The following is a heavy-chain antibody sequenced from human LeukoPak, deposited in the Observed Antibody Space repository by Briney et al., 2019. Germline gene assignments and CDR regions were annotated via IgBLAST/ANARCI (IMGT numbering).Heavy chain of an antibody. D-gene: IGHD3-16*01. Sequence: GGSLRLSRVASGFIFSNAWMNWVRQSPGKGLEWVGRIKTRADGETTDYPAPVKGRFTISRDDSKDTVFLQLNSLRIDDTGVYYCTTGIDDGGGYWGQGTLVTVSS. CDR2: IKTRADGETT. CDR1: GFIFSNAW. CDR3: TTGIDDGGGY. J-gene: IGHJ4*02. V-gene: IGHV3-15*07.